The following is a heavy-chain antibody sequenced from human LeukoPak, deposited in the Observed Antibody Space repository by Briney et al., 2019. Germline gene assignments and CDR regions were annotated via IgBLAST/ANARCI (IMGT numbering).Heavy chain of an antibody. V-gene: IGHV3-74*01. D-gene: IGHD2-2*01. CDR2: INSDGSTT. J-gene: IGHJ5*02. CDR3: VRDSVPAAGCWFDP. Sequence: GGSLRLSCAASGFTFSSYWMHWVRQAPGKGLVWVSRINSDGSTTGYADSVKGRFTISRDNAKNTLYLQMNSLRAEDTAVYYCVRDSVPAAGCWFDPWGQGTLVSVSS. CDR1: GFTFSSYW.